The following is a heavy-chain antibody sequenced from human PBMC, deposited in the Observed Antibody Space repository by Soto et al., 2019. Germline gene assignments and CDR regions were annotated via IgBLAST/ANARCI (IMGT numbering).Heavy chain of an antibody. CDR3: ARAEIYCSSTSFYGYYFDY. CDR2: IYYSGST. CDR1: GGSISSGDYY. V-gene: IGHV4-30-4*01. Sequence: SETLSLTCTVSGGSISSGDYYWSWIRQPPGKGLEWIGYIYYSGSTYYNPSLKSRVTISVDTSKNQFSLKLSSVTAADTAVYYCARAEIYCSSTSFYGYYFDYWGQGTLVTVSS. D-gene: IGHD2-2*01. J-gene: IGHJ4*02.